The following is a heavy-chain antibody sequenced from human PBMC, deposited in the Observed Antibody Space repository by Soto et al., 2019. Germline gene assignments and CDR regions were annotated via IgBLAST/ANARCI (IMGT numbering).Heavy chain of an antibody. D-gene: IGHD1-1*01. Sequence: EVQLVESGGGLVQPGGSLRLSCAASGFTFSNYWMHWVRQVPGKGLVWVARIKGDGRSTNYADSVKGRFTISRDNAQNTLFVQINSLTAEDTAVYSCARGIPGHYACDVWGQGSMVTVSS. V-gene: IGHV3-74*01. J-gene: IGHJ3*01. CDR1: GFTFSNYW. CDR2: IKGDGRST. CDR3: ARGIPGHYACDV.